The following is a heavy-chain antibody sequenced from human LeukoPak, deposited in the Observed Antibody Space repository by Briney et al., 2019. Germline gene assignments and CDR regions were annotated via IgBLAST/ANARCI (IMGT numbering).Heavy chain of an antibody. Sequence: GGSLRLSCVVSGFTFSSYAMSWVRQAPGKGLEWVSAITRSGGSTYYADSVKGRFTISRDNSKNTLYLQMNTLRAEDTAVYYCARKLVRIQDWFDPWGQGTLVTVSS. CDR3: ARKLVRIQDWFDP. D-gene: IGHD5-18*01. CDR2: ITRSGGST. CDR1: GFTFSSYA. J-gene: IGHJ5*02. V-gene: IGHV3-23*01.